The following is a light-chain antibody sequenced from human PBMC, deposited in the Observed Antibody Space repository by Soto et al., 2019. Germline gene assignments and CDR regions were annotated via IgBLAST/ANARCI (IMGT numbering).Light chain of an antibody. CDR3: QQFSSYPLT. J-gene: IGKJ4*01. V-gene: IGKV3-20*01. CDR1: QSVSSSY. CDR2: DAS. Sequence: EIALTQSPGTLSLSPGERATLYCRASQSVSSSYLAWYQQKPGQAPRLLIYDASSRATGIPDRFSGGGSGTDFTLTISRLEPEDFAVYYCQQFSSYPLTFGGGTKVDIK.